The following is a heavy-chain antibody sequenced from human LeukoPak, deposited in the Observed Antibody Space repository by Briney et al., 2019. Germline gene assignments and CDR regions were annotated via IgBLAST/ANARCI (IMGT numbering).Heavy chain of an antibody. V-gene: IGHV1-69*13. CDR1: GGTFSSYA. Sequence: SVKVSCKASGGTFSSYAISWVRQAPGQGLEWMGGIIPIFGTANYAQKFQGRVTITADESTSTAYMELSSLRSEDTAVYYCARGPSIAVAGPSYDYWGQGTLVTVSS. D-gene: IGHD6-19*01. CDR3: ARGPSIAVAGPSYDY. CDR2: IIPIFGTA. J-gene: IGHJ4*02.